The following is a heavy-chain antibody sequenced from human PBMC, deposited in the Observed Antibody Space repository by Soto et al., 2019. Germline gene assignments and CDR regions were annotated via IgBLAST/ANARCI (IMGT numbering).Heavy chain of an antibody. CDR3: ARVGGYGMDV. V-gene: IGHV4-38-2*01. CDR1: GYSISSGYY. J-gene: IGHJ6*02. Sequence: PSETLSLTCAVSGYSISSGYYWGWIRQPPGKGLEWIGSIYHSGSTYNNPSLKRRVTISVDTSKNQFSLKLSSVTAADTAVYYCARVGGYGMDVWGQGTTVTVSS. CDR2: IYHSGST. D-gene: IGHD3-10*01.